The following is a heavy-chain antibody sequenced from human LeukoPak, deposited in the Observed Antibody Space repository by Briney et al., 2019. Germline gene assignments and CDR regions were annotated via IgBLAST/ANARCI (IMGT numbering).Heavy chain of an antibody. CDR3: ARDTSSGRAPFDY. V-gene: IGHV1-2*02. J-gene: IGHJ4*02. CDR2: INPNSGDT. CDR1: GYTFTGYY. D-gene: IGHD3-22*01. Sequence: GASVKVSCKASGYTFTGYYMNWVRQAPGQGLEWMGWINPNSGDTNYAQNFQGRVTMTRDTSISTAYMELSRLRSDDTAVYYCARDTSSGRAPFDYWGQGTLVTVSS.